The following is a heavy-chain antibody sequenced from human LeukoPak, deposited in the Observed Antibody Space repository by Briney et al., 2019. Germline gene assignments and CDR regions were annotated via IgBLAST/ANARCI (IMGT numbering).Heavy chain of an antibody. CDR2: IYTSGST. CDR3: ARDNYGDYVFDY. J-gene: IGHJ4*02. Sequence: SQTLSLTCTVSGGSISSGSYYWSWIRQPAGKGLEWIGRIYTSGSTNYNPSLKSRVTISVDTSKNQFSLKLSSVTAADTAVYYCARDNYGDYVFDYWGRGTLVTVSS. CDR1: GGSISSGSYY. D-gene: IGHD4-17*01. V-gene: IGHV4-61*02.